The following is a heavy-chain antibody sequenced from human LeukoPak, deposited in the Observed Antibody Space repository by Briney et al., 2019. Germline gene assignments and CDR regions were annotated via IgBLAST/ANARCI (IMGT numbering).Heavy chain of an antibody. CDR1: GFTVSSNY. CDR2: IYSGGNT. CDR3: ARVLPAAGTLGY. D-gene: IGHD6-13*01. Sequence: PGGSLRLSCTVAGFTVSSNYMSWVRQAPGKGLEWVSVIYSGGNTYYADSVSGRFTISRDNSKNTLYLQMNSLRAEDTAVYYCARVLPAAGTLGYWGQGTLVTVSS. J-gene: IGHJ4*02. V-gene: IGHV3-53*01.